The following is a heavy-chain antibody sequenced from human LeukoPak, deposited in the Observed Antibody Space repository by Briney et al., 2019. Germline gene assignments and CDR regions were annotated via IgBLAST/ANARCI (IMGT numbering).Heavy chain of an antibody. CDR2: IWYDGSNK. J-gene: IGHJ4*02. Sequence: EGSLRLSCAASGFTFSSYGMHWVRQAPGKGLEWVAVIWYDGSNKYYADSVKGRFTISRDNSKNTLYLQMNSLRAEDTAVYYCARGSTYSSSWYWKGTPFDYWGQGTLVTVSS. V-gene: IGHV3-33*01. CDR3: ARGSTYSSSWYWKGTPFDY. CDR1: GFTFSSYG. D-gene: IGHD6-13*01.